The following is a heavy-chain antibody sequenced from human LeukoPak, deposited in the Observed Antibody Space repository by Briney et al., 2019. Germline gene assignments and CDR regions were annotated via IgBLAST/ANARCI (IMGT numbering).Heavy chain of an antibody. CDR1: GFTFDDYA. CDR2: ISWNSGSI. CDR3: AKDSHPPRSGMSFYFDY. D-gene: IGHD6-19*01. Sequence: AGGSLRLSCAASGFTFDDYAMHWVRQAPGKGLEWVSGISWNSGSIGYADSVKGRFTISRDNSKNTLYLQMSSLRAEDTAVYYCAKDSHPPRSGMSFYFDYWGQGTLVSVSS. J-gene: IGHJ4*02. V-gene: IGHV3-9*01.